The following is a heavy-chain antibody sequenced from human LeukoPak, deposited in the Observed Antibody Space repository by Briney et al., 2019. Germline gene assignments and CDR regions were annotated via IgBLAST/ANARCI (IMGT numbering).Heavy chain of an antibody. CDR1: GFTFSNYW. V-gene: IGHV3-7*01. CDR2: IKPSGSEK. Sequence: PGGSLRLSCEGSGFTFSNYWMNWVRQAPEKWLEWVANIKPSGSEKHYADSVEGRFTISRDNAKNSLYLQMNSLRAEDTAVYYCARDLFFFKQKTAYDIFDMWGQGTMVTVSS. J-gene: IGHJ3*02. D-gene: IGHD3-9*01. CDR3: ARDLFFFKQKTAYDIFDM.